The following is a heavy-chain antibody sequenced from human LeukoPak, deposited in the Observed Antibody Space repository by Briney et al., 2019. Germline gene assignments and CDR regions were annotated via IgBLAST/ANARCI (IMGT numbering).Heavy chain of an antibody. CDR3: ARDLVGGYSYGLGVFDY. D-gene: IGHD5-18*01. CDR2: INWNGGST. V-gene: IGHV3-20*04. CDR1: GFTFDEYG. Sequence: GGSLRLFCAASGFTFDEYGMSSVPQAPGKGLLSVSGINWNGGSTGYADSVKGRFTIPRDNAKNSLYLQMNSLRAEDTALYYCARDLVGGYSYGLGVFDYWGQGTLVTVSS. J-gene: IGHJ4*02.